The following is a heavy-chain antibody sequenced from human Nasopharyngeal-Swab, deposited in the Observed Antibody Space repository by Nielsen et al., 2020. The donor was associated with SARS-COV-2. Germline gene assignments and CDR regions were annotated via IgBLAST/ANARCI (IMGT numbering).Heavy chain of an antibody. Sequence: ASVKVSCKASGYTFTSYGISCVRQAPGQGLEWMGWISAYNGNTNYAQKLQGRVTMTTDTSTSTAYMELRSLRSDDTAVYYCAREGSGSYSSWFDPWGQGTLVTVSS. J-gene: IGHJ5*02. D-gene: IGHD1-26*01. V-gene: IGHV1-18*01. CDR1: GYTFTSYG. CDR2: ISAYNGNT. CDR3: AREGSGSYSSWFDP.